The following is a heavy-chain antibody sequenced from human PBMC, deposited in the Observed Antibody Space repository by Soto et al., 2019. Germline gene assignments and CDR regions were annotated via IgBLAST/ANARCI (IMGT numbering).Heavy chain of an antibody. CDR1: GSTFSSYA. D-gene: IGHD6-6*01. CDR2: ISGSGGST. Sequence: AGSARLSREASGSTFSSYAMISVRQATGKGLEWVSAISGSGGSTYYADSVKGRFTISRDNSKNTLYLQMNSLRAEDTAVYYCAKGLVLQALDAFDIWGQGTMVTVSS. J-gene: IGHJ3*02. CDR3: AKGLVLQALDAFDI. V-gene: IGHV3-23*01.